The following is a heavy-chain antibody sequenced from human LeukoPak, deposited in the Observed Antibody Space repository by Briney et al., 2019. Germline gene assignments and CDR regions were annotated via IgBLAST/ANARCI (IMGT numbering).Heavy chain of an antibody. D-gene: IGHD3-22*01. Sequence: GGSLRLSCAASGFTFSSYLMSWVRQAPGKGLEWVANIKQDGSEKYYVDSVKGRFTISRDNAKNSLYLQMNSLRAEDTAVYYCARDVDYDSSGYYLNWFDPWGQGTLVTVSS. J-gene: IGHJ5*02. CDR2: IKQDGSEK. V-gene: IGHV3-7*01. CDR3: ARDVDYDSSGYYLNWFDP. CDR1: GFTFSSYL.